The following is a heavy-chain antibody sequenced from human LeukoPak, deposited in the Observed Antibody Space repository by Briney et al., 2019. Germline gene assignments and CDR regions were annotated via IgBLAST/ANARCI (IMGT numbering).Heavy chain of an antibody. V-gene: IGHV3-30*03. CDR3: ASSTWELGGVGY. J-gene: IGHJ4*02. Sequence: GGSLRLSCAASGFTFSSYGMHWVRQAPGKGLEWVAVISYDGSNKYYADSVKGRFTISRDNSKNTLYLQMNSLRAEDTAVYYCASSTWELGGVGYWGQGTLVTVSS. D-gene: IGHD1-26*01. CDR1: GFTFSSYG. CDR2: ISYDGSNK.